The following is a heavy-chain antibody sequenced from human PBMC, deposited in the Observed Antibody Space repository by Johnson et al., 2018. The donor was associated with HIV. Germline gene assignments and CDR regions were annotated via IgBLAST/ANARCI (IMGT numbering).Heavy chain of an antibody. J-gene: IGHJ3*02. CDR2: ISSSGNTM. CDR3: AKGLVYADPDDAFDI. V-gene: IGHV3-48*04. D-gene: IGHD2-8*01. Sequence: EQLVESGGGVVQPGRSLRLSCAASGFTFSSYAMHWVRQAPGKGLKWVSYISSSGNTMYYADSVKGRFTISRDNAKNSLYLQMNSLRAEDTAVYYCAKGLVYADPDDAFDIWGQGTMVTV. CDR1: GFTFSSYA.